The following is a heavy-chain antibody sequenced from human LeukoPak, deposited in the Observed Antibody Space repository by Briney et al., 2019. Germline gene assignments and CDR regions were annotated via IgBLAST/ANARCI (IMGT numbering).Heavy chain of an antibody. CDR1: GFTFSSYS. Sequence: GGSLRLSCAASGFTFSSYSMNWVRQAPGKGLEWVSSISSSSSYIYCADSVKGRFTISRDNAKNSLYLQMNSLRAEDTAVYYCAGAYGSGSLLPLYYYGMDNWGQGTTVTVSS. CDR2: ISSSSSYI. J-gene: IGHJ6*02. CDR3: AGAYGSGSLLPLYYYGMDN. V-gene: IGHV3-21*01. D-gene: IGHD3-10*01.